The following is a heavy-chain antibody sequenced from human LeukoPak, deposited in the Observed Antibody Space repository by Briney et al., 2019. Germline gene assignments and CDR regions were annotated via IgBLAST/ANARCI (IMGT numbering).Heavy chain of an antibody. CDR2: IYYSGST. J-gene: IGHJ3*02. V-gene: IGHV4-59*01. CDR3: ARDLRSGRESNNAFDI. D-gene: IGHD3-10*01. CDR1: GGSISSYY. Sequence: SETLSLTCTVSGGSISSYYWSWIRQPPGKGLEWIGYIYYSGSTNYNPSLKSRVTISVDTSKNQFSLKVSSVTAADTAVYYCARDLRSGRESNNAFDIWGQGTMVTVSS.